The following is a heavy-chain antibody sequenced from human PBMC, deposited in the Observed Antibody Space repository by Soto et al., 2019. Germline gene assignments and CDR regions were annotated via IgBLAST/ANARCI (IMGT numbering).Heavy chain of an antibody. V-gene: IGHV3-30*18. CDR3: AKDGDFWSGYFASYFDC. CDR2: ISYDGSNK. CDR1: GFTFSSYG. J-gene: IGHJ4*02. Sequence: GGSLRLSCAASGFTFSSYGMHWVRQAPGKGLEWVAVISYDGSNKYYADSVKGRFTISRDNSKNTLYLQMNSLRAEDTAVYYCAKDGDFWSGYFASYFDCWGQGTLVTVSS. D-gene: IGHD3-3*01.